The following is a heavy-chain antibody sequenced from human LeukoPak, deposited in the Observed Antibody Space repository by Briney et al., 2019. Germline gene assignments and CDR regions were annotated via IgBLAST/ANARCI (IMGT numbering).Heavy chain of an antibody. J-gene: IGHJ6*02. V-gene: IGHV3-33*01. CDR2: VWHDGSNK. CDR3: ARDDFSQGYSFYGMDV. Sequence: GRSLRLSCAASGFTFSTYGMHWVRQAPGKGLEWVAVVWHDGSNKYYADSVKGRFTISRDNSKNTLSLQMSSLRAEDTAAYYCARDDFSQGYSFYGMDVWGQGTTVTVSS. D-gene: IGHD2/OR15-2a*01. CDR1: GFTFSTYG.